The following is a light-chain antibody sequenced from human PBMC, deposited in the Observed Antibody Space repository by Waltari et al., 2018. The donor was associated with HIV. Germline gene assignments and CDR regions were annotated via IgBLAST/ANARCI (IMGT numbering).Light chain of an antibody. CDR1: QSISSW. CDR3: QQYSLYSWT. J-gene: IGKJ1*01. Sequence: DTQMTQSPSTLSASVGDSITITCRASQSISSWLAWYQQKPGKAPQLLLYKASSLESGVPSRFSGSGSGTEFTLTISSLQPDDFATYYCQQYSLYSWTFGQGTKVDIK. V-gene: IGKV1-5*03. CDR2: KAS.